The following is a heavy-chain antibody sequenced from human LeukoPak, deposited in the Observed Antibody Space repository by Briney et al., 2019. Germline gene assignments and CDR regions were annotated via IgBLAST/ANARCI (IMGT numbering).Heavy chain of an antibody. CDR2: INPSGGFT. V-gene: IGHV1-46*01. CDR3: ARDQSGEWELLSGWWFDP. CDR1: GYTFSGYY. J-gene: IGHJ5*02. D-gene: IGHD1-26*01. Sequence: GASVKVSCKASGYTFSGYYIHWVRQAPGQGLEWMGIINPSGGFTSYAQKLQGRVTVTRDMSTSTVYMELSNLRSEDTAVYYCARDQSGEWELLSGWWFDPWGQGTLVTVSS.